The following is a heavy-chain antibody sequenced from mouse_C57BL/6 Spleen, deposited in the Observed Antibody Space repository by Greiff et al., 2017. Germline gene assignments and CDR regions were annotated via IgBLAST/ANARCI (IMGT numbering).Heavy chain of an antibody. V-gene: IGHV5-16*01. CDR1: GFTFSDYY. CDR3: ARDLRDYFDD. Sequence: EVQRVESEGGLVQPGSSMKLSCTASGFTFSDYYMAWVRQVPEKGLEWVANINYDGSSTYYLDSLKSRFIISRDNAKNILYLQMSSLKSEDTATYYCARDLRDYFDDWGQGTTLTVSS. J-gene: IGHJ2*01. CDR2: INYDGSST.